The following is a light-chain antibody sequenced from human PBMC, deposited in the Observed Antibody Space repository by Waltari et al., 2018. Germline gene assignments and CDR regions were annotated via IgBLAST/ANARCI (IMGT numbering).Light chain of an antibody. V-gene: IGLV2-14*01. CDR1: SSAVGGYNH. Sequence: QSALPQPPSASGSPGQSVTISCTGLSSAVGGYNHVHWYQQHPGKAPKLMIYEVSNRPSGVSDRFSGSKSGNTASLTISGLQAEDEAVYFCSSYTSSSTLGVFGTGTKVTVL. J-gene: IGLJ1*01. CDR2: EVS. CDR3: SSYTSSSTLGV.